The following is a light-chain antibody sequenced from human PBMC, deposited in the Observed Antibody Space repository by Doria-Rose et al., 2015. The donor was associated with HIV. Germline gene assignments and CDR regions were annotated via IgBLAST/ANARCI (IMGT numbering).Light chain of an antibody. J-gene: IGKJ3*01. Sequence: DIQLTQSPESLGMSLGERATLNCKSNQSLLYTSKNYLAWYQHKPGQPPKLLIYCASTRQSGVPARFSDSGSGTYFTLTISSLESEDVAVYYCQQYYDTPSFGPGTTVDIK. CDR3: QQYYDTPS. CDR2: CAS. CDR1: QSLLYTSKNY. V-gene: IGKV4-1*01.